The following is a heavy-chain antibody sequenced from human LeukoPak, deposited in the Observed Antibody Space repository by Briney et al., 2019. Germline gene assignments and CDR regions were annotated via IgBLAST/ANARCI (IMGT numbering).Heavy chain of an antibody. CDR2: ISAYNGNT. CDR1: GYTFTSYG. J-gene: IGHJ6*03. CDR3: ARFLKNPVNRGGPANYYMDV. D-gene: IGHD2/OR15-2a*01. V-gene: IGHV1-18*01. Sequence: ASVKVSCKASGYTFTSYGISWVRQAPGQGLEWMGWISAYNGNTNYAQKLQGRVTMTRNTSISTAYMELSSLRFEDTAEYYCARFLKNPVNRGGPANYYMDVWGKGTTVT.